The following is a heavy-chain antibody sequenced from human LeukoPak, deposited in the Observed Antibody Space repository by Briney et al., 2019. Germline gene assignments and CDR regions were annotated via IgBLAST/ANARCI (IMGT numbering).Heavy chain of an antibody. J-gene: IGHJ4*02. V-gene: IGHV4-34*01. CDR3: ASTVTTARRRFGSFDY. D-gene: IGHD4-17*01. CDR2: INHSGST. CDR1: GGSFSGYY. Sequence: ASETLSLTCAVYGGSFSGYYWSWIRQPPGKGLEWIGEINHSGSTNYNPSLKSRVTISVDTSKNQFSLKLSSVTAADTAVYFCASTVTTARRRFGSFDYWGQGTLVTVSS.